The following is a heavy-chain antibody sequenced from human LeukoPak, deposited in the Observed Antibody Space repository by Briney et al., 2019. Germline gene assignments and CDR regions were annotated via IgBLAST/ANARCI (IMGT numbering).Heavy chain of an antibody. CDR2: ISDSGGS. V-gene: IGHV4-61*01. D-gene: IGHD6-13*01. CDR1: GGSVSSGISY. J-gene: IGHJ4*02. Sequence: SGTLSLTCSVSGGSVSSGISYWSWIRQPPGEGLEWIAYISDSGGSDYHPSLRGRVTISLDTSKNQFSLRLTSVTAADTAVYYCARVPAAGRGPDYWGQGTLVTVSS. CDR3: ARVPAAGRGPDY.